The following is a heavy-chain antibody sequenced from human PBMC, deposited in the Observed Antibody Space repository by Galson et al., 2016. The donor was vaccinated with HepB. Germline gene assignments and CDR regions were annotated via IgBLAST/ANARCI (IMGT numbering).Heavy chain of an antibody. CDR1: GFIFSNYE. CDR3: ARCSETGRHNSNWFDP. J-gene: IGHJ5*02. D-gene: IGHD1-14*01. Sequence: SLRLSCAASGFIFSNYEMSWVRQAPGKGLEWVSYISSSGSTIYYADSVKGRFTISRDNARDSVYLQMTSLRAEDTGVYYCARCSETGRHNSNWFDPWGQGTLVAVSS. V-gene: IGHV3-48*03. CDR2: ISSSGSTI.